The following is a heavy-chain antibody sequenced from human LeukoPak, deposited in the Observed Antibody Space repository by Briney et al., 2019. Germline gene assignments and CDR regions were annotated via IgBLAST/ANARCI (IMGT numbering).Heavy chain of an antibody. CDR2: ILYDGSNK. Sequence: PGGSLRLSCAAPGFTFSSYGMHWGRQAPGKGLEGGAAILYDGSNKYYTDSVKGRFTISRDNSKNTLYLQMNSLRAEDTAVYYCAKGVKRPLTWYFDYWGQGTLVTVSS. D-gene: IGHD3-22*01. V-gene: IGHV3-30*18. CDR1: GFTFSSYG. J-gene: IGHJ4*02. CDR3: AKGVKRPLTWYFDY.